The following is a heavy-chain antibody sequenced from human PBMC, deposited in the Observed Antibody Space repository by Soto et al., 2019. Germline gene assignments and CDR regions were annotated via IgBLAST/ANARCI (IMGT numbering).Heavy chain of an antibody. D-gene: IGHD6-13*01. CDR1: GYTFTNHG. CDR3: ARRWESSSWYLDY. CDR2: ISGNDGNT. Sequence: QVQLVQSGAEVKNPGASVKVSCKASGYTFTNHGISWVRQAPGQGLEWMGWISGNDGNTKYAQKLQGRVTMTIDKSTTTAYMELRSLRSDDTAVYYCARRWESSSWYLDYWGQGTLDTVSS. J-gene: IGHJ4*02. V-gene: IGHV1-18*01.